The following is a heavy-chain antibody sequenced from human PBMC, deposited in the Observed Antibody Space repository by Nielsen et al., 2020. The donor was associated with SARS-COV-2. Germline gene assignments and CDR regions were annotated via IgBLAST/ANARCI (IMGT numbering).Heavy chain of an antibody. D-gene: IGHD3-10*02. CDR1: GFTFSNFD. CDR3: ARGVRGNWFDP. Sequence: GESLKISCAASGFTFSNFDMHWVRQTRGKGMEWVSTIGTGTDTYYPGSVKGRFTISRENAKNSLHLQMNSLRAEDTAVYYCARGVRGNWFDPWGQGTLVTVSS. V-gene: IGHV3-13*01. J-gene: IGHJ5*02. CDR2: IGTGTDT.